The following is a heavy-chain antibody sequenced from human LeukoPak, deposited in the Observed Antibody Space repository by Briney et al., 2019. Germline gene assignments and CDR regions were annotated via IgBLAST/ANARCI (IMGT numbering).Heavy chain of an antibody. V-gene: IGHV4-39*07. CDR2: IYYSGST. D-gene: IGHD1-7*01. CDR3: ARALELRGYYMDV. CDR1: GGSISSSSYY. Sequence: SETLSLTCTVSGGSISSSSYYWGWIRQPPGKGLEWIGSIYYSGSTNYNPSLKSRVTISVDTSKNQFSLKLSSVTAADTAVYYCARALELRGYYMDVWGKGTTVTVSS. J-gene: IGHJ6*03.